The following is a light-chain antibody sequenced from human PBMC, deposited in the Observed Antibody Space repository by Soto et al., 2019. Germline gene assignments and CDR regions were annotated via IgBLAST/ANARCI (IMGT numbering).Light chain of an antibody. J-gene: IGKJ1*01. CDR1: QSVSSSY. CDR2: GAS. V-gene: IGKV3-20*01. Sequence: EIVLTQSPGTLSLSPGERATLSCRASQSVSSSYLAWYQQKPGQAPRLLIYGASSRATGIPARLSGSGSGTDFTLTTSRLEPEDFAVYYCQQYRSSPSRFGQGTKVDIK. CDR3: QQYRSSPSR.